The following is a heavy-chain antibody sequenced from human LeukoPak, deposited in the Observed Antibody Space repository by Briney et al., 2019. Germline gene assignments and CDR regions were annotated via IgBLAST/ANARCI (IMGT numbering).Heavy chain of an antibody. Sequence: GRSLRLSCAASGFSFSSYAMHWVRQAPGEGLEWVAVISYDGSNKYYADSVEGRFTTSRDNSKNTLYLQMNSLRAEDTAVYYCARGHRLVVGIPFADYWGQGTLVTVSS. J-gene: IGHJ4*02. CDR2: ISYDGSNK. CDR3: ARGHRLVVGIPFADY. D-gene: IGHD3-22*01. V-gene: IGHV3-30-3*01. CDR1: GFSFSSYA.